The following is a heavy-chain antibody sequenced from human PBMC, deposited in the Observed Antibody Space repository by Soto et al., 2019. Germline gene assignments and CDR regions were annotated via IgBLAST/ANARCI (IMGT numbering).Heavy chain of an antibody. V-gene: IGHV3-74*01. CDR3: ARGDRGAFDL. CDR2: IHSDGSST. J-gene: IGHJ3*01. D-gene: IGHD1-26*01. CDR1: GFTFSYYG. Sequence: GGSLRLSCAASGFTFSYYGGHWVRQAPGKGLVWVSRIHSDGSSTTYADFVKGRFIISRDNARNTVDLQMNSVGVEDTAVYYCARGDRGAFDLWGQGTVVTVSS.